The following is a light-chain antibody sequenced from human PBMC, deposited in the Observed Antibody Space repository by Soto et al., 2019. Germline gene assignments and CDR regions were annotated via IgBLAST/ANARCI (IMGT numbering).Light chain of an antibody. V-gene: IGLV2-23*02. CDR3: CSYAGSSTYVV. J-gene: IGLJ2*01. Sequence: CALTQPASVSGSPGQSITISCTGTSSDVGSYNLVSWYQQHPGKAPKLMIYEVSKRPSGVSNRFSGSKSGNTASLTISGLQAEAEADYYCCSYAGSSTYVVFGGGTKVTVL. CDR1: SSDVGSYNL. CDR2: EVS.